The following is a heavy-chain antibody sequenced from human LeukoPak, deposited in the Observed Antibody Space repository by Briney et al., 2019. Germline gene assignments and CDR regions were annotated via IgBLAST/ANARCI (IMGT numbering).Heavy chain of an antibody. J-gene: IGHJ4*02. CDR1: GFTFSSYG. V-gene: IGHV3-30*18. CDR3: AKQYYYDSSGYSDFDY. Sequence: GGSLRLSCAASGFTFSSYGMHWVRQAPGKGLEGVAVISYDGSNKYYADSVKGRFTISRDNSKNTLYLQMNSLRAEDTAVYYCAKQYYYDSSGYSDFDYWGQGTLVTVSS. D-gene: IGHD3-22*01. CDR2: ISYDGSNK.